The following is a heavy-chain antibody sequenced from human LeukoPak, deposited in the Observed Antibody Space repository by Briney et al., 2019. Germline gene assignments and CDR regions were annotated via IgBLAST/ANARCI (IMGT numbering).Heavy chain of an antibody. CDR2: ISGSGGST. D-gene: IGHD3-22*01. CDR1: GFTFSSYA. CDR3: AKEGRITMIVVVITYFDY. Sequence: GGSLRLSCAASGFTFSSYAMRWVRQAPGKGLEWVSAISGSGGSTYYADSVKGRFTISRDNSKNTLYLKMNSLRAEDTAVYYCAKEGRITMIVVVITYFDYWGQGTLVTVSS. J-gene: IGHJ4*02. V-gene: IGHV3-23*01.